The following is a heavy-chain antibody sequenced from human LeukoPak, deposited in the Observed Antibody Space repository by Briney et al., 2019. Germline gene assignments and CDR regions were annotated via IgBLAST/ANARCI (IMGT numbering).Heavy chain of an antibody. V-gene: IGHV4-59*08. CDR1: GGSISSYY. Sequence: PSETLSLTCTVSGGSISSYYLSWIRQPPGKGLEWIGYIYYSGSTNYNPSLKSRVTISVDTSKNRFSLKLSSVTAADTAVYYCARRRGSYLDYWGQGTLVTVSS. CDR2: IYYSGST. D-gene: IGHD3-16*01. CDR3: ARRRGSYLDY. J-gene: IGHJ4*02.